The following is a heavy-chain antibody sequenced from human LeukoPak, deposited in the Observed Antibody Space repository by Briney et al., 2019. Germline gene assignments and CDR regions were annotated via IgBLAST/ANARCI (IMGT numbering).Heavy chain of an antibody. CDR1: GFTFSSYW. CDR3: AELGITMIGGV. Sequence: PGGSLRLSCAASGFTFSSYWMHWVRQAPGKGLEWVSYISSSGSTIYYADSVKGRFTISRDNAKNSLYLQMNSLRAEDTAVYYCAELGITMIGGVWGKGTTVTIS. J-gene: IGHJ6*03. V-gene: IGHV3-48*04. CDR2: ISSSGSTI. D-gene: IGHD3-10*02.